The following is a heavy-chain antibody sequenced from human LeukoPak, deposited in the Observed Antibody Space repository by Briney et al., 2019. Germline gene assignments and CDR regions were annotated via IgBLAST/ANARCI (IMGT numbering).Heavy chain of an antibody. V-gene: IGHV3-30*04. D-gene: IGHD3-10*01. CDR3: ARGGPYYGSGSSGDPYYFDN. J-gene: IGHJ4*02. CDR2: TSYDGRHK. Sequence: GGSLRLSCSASGFTFKNYAMFWIRQAPGKGLEWVAVTSYDGRHKFYADSVEGRLTISRDNSNNTLYLQMSSVRAEDTALYYCARGGPYYGSGSSGDPYYFDNWGQETLVTVSS. CDR1: GFTFKNYA.